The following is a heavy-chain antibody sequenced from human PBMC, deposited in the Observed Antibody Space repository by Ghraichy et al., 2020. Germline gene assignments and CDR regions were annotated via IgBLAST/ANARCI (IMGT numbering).Heavy chain of an antibody. CDR3: ASPYPDRSSSDGNHYYYYGMDV. J-gene: IGHJ6*02. D-gene: IGHD6-6*01. CDR1: GYTFTGYY. Sequence: ASVKVSCKASGYTFTGYYMHWVRQAPGQGLEWMGWINPNSGGTNYAQKFQGRVTMTRDTSISTAYMELSTLRSDDTAVYYCASPYPDRSSSDGNHYYYYGMDVWGQGTTVTVSS. V-gene: IGHV1-2*02. CDR2: INPNSGGT.